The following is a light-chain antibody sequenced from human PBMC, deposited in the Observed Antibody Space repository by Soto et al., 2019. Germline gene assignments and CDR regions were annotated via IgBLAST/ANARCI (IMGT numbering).Light chain of an antibody. CDR3: QSYDSSLSGFVV. CDR1: SSNIGAGYD. CDR2: ANT. Sequence: QPVLTQPPSVSGAPGQRVTISCTGSSSNIGAGYDVHWYQQLPGTAPKLLIYANTNRPSGVPDRFSASKSGTSASLAITGLQAEDEADYYCQSYDSSLSGFVVFGGGTKLTVL. J-gene: IGLJ2*01. V-gene: IGLV1-40*01.